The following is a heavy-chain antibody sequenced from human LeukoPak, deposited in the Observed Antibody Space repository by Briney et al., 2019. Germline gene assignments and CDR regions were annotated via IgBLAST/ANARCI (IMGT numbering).Heavy chain of an antibody. CDR2: INHSGST. CDR3: ARGRGKRQNYYYYGMDV. CDR1: GGSFSGYY. Sequence: SETVSLTCAVYGGSFSGYYWSWIRQPPGKGLEWIGEINHSGSTNYNPSLKSRVTISVDTSKNQFSLKLSSVTAADTAVYYCARGRGKRQNYYYYGMDVWGQGTTVTVSS. V-gene: IGHV4-34*01. D-gene: IGHD4-23*01. J-gene: IGHJ6*02.